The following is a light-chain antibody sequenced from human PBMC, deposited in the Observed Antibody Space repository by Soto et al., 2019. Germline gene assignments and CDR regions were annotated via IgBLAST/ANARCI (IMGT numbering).Light chain of an antibody. V-gene: IGLV2-23*01. CDR1: SSDVGSYNL. Sequence: QSALTQPASVSGSPGQSITISCTGTSSDVGSYNLVSWYQQHPGKAPKLMIYEGSKRPSGVSNRFSGSKSGNTASLTISGLQAEDEADYYCCSYASRVTYVFGTGTKVTVL. CDR2: EGS. CDR3: CSYASRVTYV. J-gene: IGLJ1*01.